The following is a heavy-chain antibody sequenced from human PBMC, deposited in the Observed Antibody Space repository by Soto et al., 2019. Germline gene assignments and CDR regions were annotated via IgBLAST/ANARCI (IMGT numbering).Heavy chain of an antibody. V-gene: IGHV6-1*01. CDR1: GDSVSSYSAA. Sequence: QPLSLTCAISGDSVSSYSAAWNWIRQSPSGGLEWLGRTYYRSRFFSDYAESVKSRIIINPDTSKNQFSLQLKSVTPEDTAVYYCVRDRYSSSGWFDPWGQGTPVTVSS. D-gene: IGHD3-10*01. CDR2: TYYRSRFFS. CDR3: VRDRYSSSGWFDP. J-gene: IGHJ5*02.